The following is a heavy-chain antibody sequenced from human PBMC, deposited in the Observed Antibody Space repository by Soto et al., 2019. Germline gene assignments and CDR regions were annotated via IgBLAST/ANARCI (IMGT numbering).Heavy chain of an antibody. Sequence: QVQLQESGPGLVRPSETLSLTCTLSGGSISGYYWSWIRQPPGKGLEWIGYVYYSGSTKYNPSLESRVTISVDMSNNQFSLMLTSVSAAVTAMYYCAKSRRTDAEAYRLDFWGQGTLVTVSS. D-gene: IGHD2-21*01. V-gene: IGHV4-59*01. CDR2: VYYSGST. CDR1: GGSISGYY. CDR3: AKSRRTDAEAYRLDF. J-gene: IGHJ4*02.